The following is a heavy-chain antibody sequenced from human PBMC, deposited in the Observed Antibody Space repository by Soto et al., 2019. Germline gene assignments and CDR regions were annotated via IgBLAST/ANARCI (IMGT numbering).Heavy chain of an antibody. CDR2: IYPSAADSRT. CDR1: GYSFTTYW. J-gene: IGHJ4*02. CDR3: ERHDSNGDFDF. D-gene: IGHD2-8*01. Sequence: GESLKISCKGSGYSFTTYWIGWVRQMPGKGLEWMGGIYPSAADSRTTYNPSFQGQVTISVDKSINTAYLEWGRLKASDTAMYYCERHDSNGDFDFWGQGTQVTVSS. V-gene: IGHV5-51*01.